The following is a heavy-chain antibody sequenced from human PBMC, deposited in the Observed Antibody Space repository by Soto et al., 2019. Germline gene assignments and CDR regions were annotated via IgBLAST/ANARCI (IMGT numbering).Heavy chain of an antibody. D-gene: IGHD6-13*01. CDR3: GRGIAAAGTMFY. V-gene: IGHV3-21*01. CDR1: GFTFSSYS. J-gene: IGHJ4*02. CDR2: ISSSSSYI. Sequence: PGGSLRLSCAASGFTFSSYSMNWVRQAPGKGLEWVSSISSSSSYIYYADSVKGRFTISRDNAKNSLYLQMNSLRAEDTAVYYCGRGIAAAGTMFYWGQGTLVTVSS.